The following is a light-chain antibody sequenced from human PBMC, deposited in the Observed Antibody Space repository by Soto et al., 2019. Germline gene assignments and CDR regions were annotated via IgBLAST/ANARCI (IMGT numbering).Light chain of an antibody. J-gene: IGKJ5*01. V-gene: IGKV3-20*01. Sequence: IVLTQSPGTLSLSPGERVTVSCRASQSVGSSYLAWYQQKPGQAPRLLMYGASNRATGIPDRFSGSGSGTDFILTINRLEPEDFAVYYCQQYGTSITFGQGTRLE. CDR1: QSVGSSY. CDR3: QQYGTSIT. CDR2: GAS.